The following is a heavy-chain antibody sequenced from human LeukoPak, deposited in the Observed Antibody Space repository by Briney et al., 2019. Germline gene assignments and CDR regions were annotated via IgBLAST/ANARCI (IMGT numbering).Heavy chain of an antibody. CDR3: AKDSSYEWNSNWFDP. Sequence: GGSLRLSCAASGFTFDDYAMHWVRQAPGKGLEWVSGISWNSGSIGYADSAKGRFTISRDNAKNSLYLQMNSLRAEDTALYYCAKDSSYEWNSNWFDPWGQGTLVTVSS. CDR1: GFTFDDYA. CDR2: ISWNSGSI. V-gene: IGHV3-9*01. J-gene: IGHJ5*02. D-gene: IGHD3-16*01.